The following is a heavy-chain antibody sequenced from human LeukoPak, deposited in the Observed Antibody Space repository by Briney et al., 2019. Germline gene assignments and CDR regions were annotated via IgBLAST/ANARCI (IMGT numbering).Heavy chain of an antibody. V-gene: IGHV4-59*01. J-gene: IGHJ4*02. CDR3: ARLRNYYGSGSYLDY. Sequence: SETLSLTCTVSGGSISSYYWSWIRQPPGKGLEWIGYIYYSGSTYYNPSLKSRVTISVDTSKNQFSLKLSSVTAADTAVYYCARLRNYYGSGSYLDYWGQGTLVTVSS. D-gene: IGHD3-10*01. CDR1: GGSISSYY. CDR2: IYYSGST.